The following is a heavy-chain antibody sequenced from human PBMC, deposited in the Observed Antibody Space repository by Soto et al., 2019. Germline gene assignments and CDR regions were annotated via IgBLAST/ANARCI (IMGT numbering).Heavy chain of an antibody. CDR1: GGSISSSSYY. V-gene: IGHV4-39*07. Sequence: PSETLSLTCTVSGGSISSSSYYWGWIRRPPGKGLEWIGSIYYSGSTYYNPSLKSRVTISVDTSKNQFSLKLSSVTAADTAVYYCARGVTLVRGVIHTPYFDYWGQGALVTVSS. CDR3: ARGVTLVRGVIHTPYFDY. J-gene: IGHJ4*02. D-gene: IGHD3-10*01. CDR2: IYYSGST.